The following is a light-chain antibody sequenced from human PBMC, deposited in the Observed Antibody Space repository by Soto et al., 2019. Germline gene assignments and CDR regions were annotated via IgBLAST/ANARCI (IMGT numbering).Light chain of an antibody. CDR1: SSDVGGYNY. CDR3: SSYTTSSTLVV. V-gene: IGLV2-14*01. Sequence: QSVLTQSASVSGTPGQSITISCTGTSSDVGGYNYVSWYQQHPGTAPKLMIYDVSNRPSAVSNRFSGSKSDNTASLTISRRQAEDEDEYYCSSYTTSSTLVVFGGGTKLTVL. J-gene: IGLJ2*01. CDR2: DVS.